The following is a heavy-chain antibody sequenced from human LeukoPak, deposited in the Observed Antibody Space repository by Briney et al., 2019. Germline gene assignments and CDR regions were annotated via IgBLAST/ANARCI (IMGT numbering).Heavy chain of an antibody. CDR2: IYYSGST. CDR1: GGSISSSYYY. D-gene: IGHD2-8*01. Sequence: SETLSLTCTVSGGSISSSYYYWGWIRQPPGKGLEWIGSIYYSGSTYYNPSLKSRVTISVDTSKNQFSLKLRSVTAADTAVYYCASEIRGYAIPDNWFDPWGQGTLVTVSS. CDR3: ASEIRGYAIPDNWFDP. V-gene: IGHV4-39*01. J-gene: IGHJ5*02.